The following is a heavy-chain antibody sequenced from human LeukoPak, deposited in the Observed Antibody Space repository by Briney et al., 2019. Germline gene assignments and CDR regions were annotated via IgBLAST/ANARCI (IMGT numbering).Heavy chain of an antibody. CDR1: GFTFSNYG. J-gene: IGHJ4*02. V-gene: IGHV3-23*01. D-gene: IGHD6-19*01. CDR2: LSGGAVST. Sequence: PGGTLRLSCAASGFTFSNYGLSWVRQAPGRGLEWVSGLSGGAVSTNYADSVKGRFTISRDNSKNTLYLQMNSLRAEDTAVYYCAKEISRRRIAVAGNDYWGQGTLVTVSS. CDR3: AKEISRRRIAVAGNDY.